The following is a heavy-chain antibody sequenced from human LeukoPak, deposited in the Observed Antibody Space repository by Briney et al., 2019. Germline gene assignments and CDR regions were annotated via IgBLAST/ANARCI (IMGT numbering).Heavy chain of an antibody. CDR2: INPNSGGT. J-gene: IGHJ4*02. V-gene: IGHV1-2*02. Sequence: ASVKVSCKASGYTFTGYYMHWARPAPGQGLEWMGWINPNSGGTNYAQKFQGRVTMTRDTSISTAYMELSRLRSDDTAVYYCARAIQDTHIFDYWGQGTLVTVSS. CDR1: GYTFTGYY. CDR3: ARAIQDTHIFDY.